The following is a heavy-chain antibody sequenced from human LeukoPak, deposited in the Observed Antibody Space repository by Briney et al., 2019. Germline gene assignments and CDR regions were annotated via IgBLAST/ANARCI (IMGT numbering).Heavy chain of an antibody. D-gene: IGHD3-10*01. CDR1: GFTFSSYA. Sequence: GGSLRLSCAASGFTFSSYAMNWVRQAPGKGLEWVTSITGNSDNTFYANSVKGRFTISRDNSKNTLYLQMNSLRAAETAVYYCVKEKNKYGFNGLDYWGQGTLVTVSS. J-gene: IGHJ4*02. CDR2: ITGNSDNT. V-gene: IGHV3-23*01. CDR3: VKEKNKYGFNGLDY.